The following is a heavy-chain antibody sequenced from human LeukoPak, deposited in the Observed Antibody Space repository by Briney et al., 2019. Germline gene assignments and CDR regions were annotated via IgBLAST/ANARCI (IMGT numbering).Heavy chain of an antibody. CDR1: GFIFSNHW. Sequence: GGSLRLSCAASGFIFSNHWMSWVRQAPGKGLEWVANIKQDGTEKYYVDSVKGRFTISRDNAKNSLYLQMNSLRAEDTAVYYCAKKGQSGYFDWLGFFDYWGQGTLVTVSS. D-gene: IGHD3-9*01. CDR3: AKKGQSGYFDWLGFFDY. J-gene: IGHJ4*02. CDR2: IKQDGTEK. V-gene: IGHV3-7*03.